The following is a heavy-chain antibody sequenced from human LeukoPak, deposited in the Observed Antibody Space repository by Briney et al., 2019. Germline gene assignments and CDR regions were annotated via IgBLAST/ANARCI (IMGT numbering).Heavy chain of an antibody. CDR3: ARDRNYGSGSYSLYYYYGMDV. Sequence: GGSLRLSCAASGFTFSSYEMNWVRQAPGKGLEWVSYISSSGSTIYYADSVKGRFTISRDNAKNSLYLQMNSLRAEDTAVYYCARDRNYGSGSYSLYYYYGMDVWGKGTTVTVSS. D-gene: IGHD3-10*01. J-gene: IGHJ6*04. CDR1: GFTFSSYE. CDR2: ISSSGSTI. V-gene: IGHV3-48*03.